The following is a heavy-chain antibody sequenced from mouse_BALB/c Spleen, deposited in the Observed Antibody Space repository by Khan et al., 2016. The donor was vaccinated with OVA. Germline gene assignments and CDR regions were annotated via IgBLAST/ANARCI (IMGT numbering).Heavy chain of an antibody. J-gene: IGHJ2*01. CDR3: ARDRIDY. CDR1: GYTFSSYW. CDR2: INPTSGYT. V-gene: IGHV1-7*01. Sequence: QMQLEESGAEQAKPGASVKMSCKPSGYTFSSYWMHWVKQRPGQGLEWIGYINPTSGYTEYNEKFKDKATLSADKSSSTAYMQLTSLTSEDSAVYYCARDRIDYGGQGTTLTVSS.